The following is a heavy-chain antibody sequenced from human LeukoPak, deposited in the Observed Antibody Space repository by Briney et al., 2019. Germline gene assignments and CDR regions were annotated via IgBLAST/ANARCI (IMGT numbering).Heavy chain of an antibody. CDR1: GFTFDDYT. Sequence: GGSLRLSCAASGFTFDDYTMHWVRQAPGKGLEWVSLISWDGGSTYYADSVKGRFTISRDNAKNSLYLQMNSLRAEDTAVYYCARHRLGSGILADYWGQGTLVTVSS. D-gene: IGHD3-10*01. V-gene: IGHV3-43*01. CDR2: ISWDGGST. J-gene: IGHJ4*02. CDR3: ARHRLGSGILADY.